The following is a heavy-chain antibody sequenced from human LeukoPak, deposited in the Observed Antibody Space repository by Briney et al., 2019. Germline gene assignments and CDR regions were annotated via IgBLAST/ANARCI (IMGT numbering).Heavy chain of an antibody. Sequence: QSGGSLRLSCAASGFTFSSYAMSWVRQAPEKGLEWVSAISGSGGSTYYADSVKGRFTISRDNSKNTLYLQMNSLRAEDTAVYYCAKARYDSSGYDYWGQGTLVTVSS. CDR2: ISGSGGST. J-gene: IGHJ4*02. D-gene: IGHD3-22*01. CDR3: AKARYDSSGYDY. CDR1: GFTFSSYA. V-gene: IGHV3-23*01.